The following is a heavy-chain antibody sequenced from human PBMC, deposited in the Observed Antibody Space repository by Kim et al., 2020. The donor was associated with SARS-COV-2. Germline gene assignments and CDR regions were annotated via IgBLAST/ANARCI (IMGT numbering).Heavy chain of an antibody. CDR2: IYYSGST. J-gene: IGHJ5*02. V-gene: IGHV4-39*01. CDR1: GGSISSSSYY. D-gene: IGHD3-10*01. CDR3: ARLREGVRGNWFDP. Sequence: SETLSLTCTVSGGSISSSSYYWGWIRQPPGKGLEWIGSIYYSGSTYYNPSLKSRVTISVDTSKNQFSLKLSSVTAADTAVYYCARLREGVRGNWFDPWGQGTLVTVSS.